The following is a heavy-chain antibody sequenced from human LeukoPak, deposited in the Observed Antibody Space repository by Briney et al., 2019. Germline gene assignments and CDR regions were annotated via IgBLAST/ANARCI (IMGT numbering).Heavy chain of an antibody. Sequence: PGGSLRLSCAASGFIFRSYAMYWVRQAPGKGLEWVALISHEGSNKHYPDSVKGLFIISRNSSKSTLYLQMNSLRTEDTAVYYCARAVGPFDIWGQGTIVIVSS. CDR1: GFIFRSYA. V-gene: IGHV3-30-3*01. J-gene: IGHJ3*02. CDR3: ARAVGPFDI. CDR2: ISHEGSNK.